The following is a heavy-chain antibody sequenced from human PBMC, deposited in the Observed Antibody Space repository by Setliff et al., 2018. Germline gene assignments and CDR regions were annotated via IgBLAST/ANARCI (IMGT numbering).Heavy chain of an antibody. CDR3: ARDPDPYMAEVGTTFDY. V-gene: IGHV3-23*01. CDR2: ISPRSDYI. J-gene: IGHJ4*02. Sequence: PGGSLRLSCTASGFTFSTYALSWVRQAPGKGLEWVSDISPRSDYIVYADSVRGRFTISRDNSKNTVYLQMNSLRSDDTAVYYCARDPDPYMAEVGTTFDYWGQGTQVTVSS. D-gene: IGHD2-2*02. CDR1: GFTFSTYA.